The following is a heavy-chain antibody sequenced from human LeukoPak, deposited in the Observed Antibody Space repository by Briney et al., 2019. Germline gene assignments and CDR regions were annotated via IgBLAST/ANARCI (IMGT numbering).Heavy chain of an antibody. V-gene: IGHV3-21*01. D-gene: IGHD3-10*01. CDR1: GFTFSSYS. Sequence: PGGSLRLSCAASGFTFSSYSMNGVRQPPAKGLEWVSSISRSSSYIYHADSVKGRFTISRDNAKNSLYLQMNSLRAEDTAVYYCARDRDMVRGVIDYWGQGTLVTVSS. CDR3: ARDRDMVRGVIDY. CDR2: ISRSSSYI. J-gene: IGHJ4*02.